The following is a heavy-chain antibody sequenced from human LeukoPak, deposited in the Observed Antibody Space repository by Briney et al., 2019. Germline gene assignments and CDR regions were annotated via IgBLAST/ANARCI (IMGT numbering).Heavy chain of an antibody. CDR3: ARGTFKDGLDV. CDR2: IHSSGSI. J-gene: IGHJ6*02. Sequence: PSETLTLTCTVSGGSISIFYWSWIRQPAGKGLDWIGRIHSSGSINHNPSLKSRVTLSVVTSKNQFSLKLTSVAAADTAVYYCARGTFKDGLDVWGQGTTVTVSS. V-gene: IGHV4-4*07. D-gene: IGHD2/OR15-2a*01. CDR1: GGSISIFY.